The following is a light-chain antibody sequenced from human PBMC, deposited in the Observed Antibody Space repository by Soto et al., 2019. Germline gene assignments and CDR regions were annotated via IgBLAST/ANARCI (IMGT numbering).Light chain of an antibody. V-gene: IGKV1-5*01. Sequence: IHMTQSPSTLSAFVGARVTITCRASQSISSWLAWYQQKPGQAPRLLIYDTSSRASGIPDRFSGSGSGTDFTLTISRLETEDFAVFYCQQYGTSEIIFGQGTRLEIK. CDR1: QSISSW. CDR3: QQYGTSEII. CDR2: DTS. J-gene: IGKJ5*01.